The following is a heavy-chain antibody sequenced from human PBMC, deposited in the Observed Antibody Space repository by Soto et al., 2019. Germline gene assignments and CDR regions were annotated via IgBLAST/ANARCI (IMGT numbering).Heavy chain of an antibody. J-gene: IGHJ4*02. CDR3: ARGMTPPGAPAWYYFDS. CDR2: FSLSGTT. D-gene: IGHD2-8*02. V-gene: IGHV4-4*07. Sequence: SETLSLTCSVSGASIAGSSYWSWIRQPAGKGLEWIGRFSLSGTTNYSPSLRSRVTMSADVSKNQFSLRLTSVTAADTALYYCARGMTPPGAPAWYYFDSWGQGTLVTVSS. CDR1: GASIAGSSY.